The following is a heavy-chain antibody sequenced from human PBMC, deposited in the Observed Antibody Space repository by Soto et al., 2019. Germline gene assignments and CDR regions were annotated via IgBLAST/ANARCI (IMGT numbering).Heavy chain of an antibody. V-gene: IGHV1-3*01. D-gene: IGHD2-8*01. J-gene: IGHJ4*02. CDR3: AREPEDGVPGDY. CDR2: IRVAQNSP. CDR1: GYTFTSHT. Sequence: QVPLVQSGAEVKEPGASVRVSCKTSGYTFTSHTLHWARQAPGQGLEWMGWIRVAQNSPRYAQRFQGRVTFSTDTSATTGYMELSDLTREDTAIYYCAREPEDGVPGDYLGQGTLVAFSS.